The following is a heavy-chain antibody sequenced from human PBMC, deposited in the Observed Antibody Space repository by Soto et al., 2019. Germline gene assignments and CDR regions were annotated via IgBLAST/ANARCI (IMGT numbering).Heavy chain of an antibody. Sequence: SETLSLTCAVSSGSISSSNWWSWVRQPPGKGLEWIGEIYHSGSTNYNPSLKSRVTISVDKSKNQFSLKLSSVTAADTAVYYCARGAYCSGGSCPVRNAFDIWGQGTMVTVSS. D-gene: IGHD2-15*01. V-gene: IGHV4-4*02. J-gene: IGHJ3*02. CDR2: IYHSGST. CDR3: ARGAYCSGGSCPVRNAFDI. CDR1: SGSISSSNW.